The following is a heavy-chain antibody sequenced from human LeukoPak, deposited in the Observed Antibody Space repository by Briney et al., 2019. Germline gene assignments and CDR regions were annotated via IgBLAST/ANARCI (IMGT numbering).Heavy chain of an antibody. CDR3: TRDADTAMVTDDFDY. CDR2: IRSKANSYAT. V-gene: IGHV3-73*01. D-gene: IGHD5-18*01. CDR1: GFTFSGPA. J-gene: IGHJ4*02. Sequence: GGSLRLSCAASGFTFSGPAMHLVRQASGKGLEWVGRIRSKANSYATAYAASVKGRFTISRDDSKNTAYLQMNSLKTEDTAVYYCTRDADTAMVTDDFDYWGQGTLVTVSS.